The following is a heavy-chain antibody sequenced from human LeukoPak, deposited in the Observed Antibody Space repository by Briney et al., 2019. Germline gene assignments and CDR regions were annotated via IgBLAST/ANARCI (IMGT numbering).Heavy chain of an antibody. CDR3: ARSSIIAAAGPYYFDY. D-gene: IGHD6-13*01. J-gene: IGHJ4*02. Sequence: ASVKVSCKASGGTFSSYAISWVRQAPGQGLEWMGGIIPIFGTANYAQKFQGRVTITADRSTTTAYMELSSLRSEDTAVYYCARSSIIAAAGPYYFDYWGQGTLVTVSS. CDR2: IIPIFGTA. CDR1: GGTFSSYA. V-gene: IGHV1-69*06.